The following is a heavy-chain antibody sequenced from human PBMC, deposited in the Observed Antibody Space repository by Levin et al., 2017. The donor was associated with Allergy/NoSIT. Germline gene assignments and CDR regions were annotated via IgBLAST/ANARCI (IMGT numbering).Heavy chain of an antibody. J-gene: IGHJ5*02. CDR3: ARVKCSSTSCYTVWFDP. CDR1: GGSISSYY. D-gene: IGHD2-2*02. Sequence: SETLSLTCTVSGGSISSYYWSWIRQPPGKGLEWIGYIYYSGSTNYNPSLKSRVTISVDTSKNQFSLKLSSVTAADTAVYYCARVKCSSTSCYTVWFDPWGQGTLVTVSS. V-gene: IGHV4-59*01. CDR2: IYYSGST.